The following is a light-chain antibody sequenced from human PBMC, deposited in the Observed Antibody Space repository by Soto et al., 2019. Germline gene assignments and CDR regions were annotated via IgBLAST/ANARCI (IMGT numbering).Light chain of an antibody. J-gene: IGLJ1*01. V-gene: IGLV2-14*01. CDR1: SGDVGNYIF. CDR3: VSYTNSGSDV. CDR2: DIN. Sequence: QSVLTQPASVSGSPGQSITISCTGTSGDVGNYIFVSWYRQHPGKAPKLMIYDINNRPSGVSHRFSGSKSGNKASLTISGLQAEDEADYYCVSYTNSGSDVFGTGTKVTVL.